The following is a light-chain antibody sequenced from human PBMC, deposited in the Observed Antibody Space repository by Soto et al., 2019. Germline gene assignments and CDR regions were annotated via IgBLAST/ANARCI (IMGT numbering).Light chain of an antibody. Sequence: QSALTQPPSVSGAPGQRVTISCTGNSSNLGAGYGVHWYQQIPGSVPKLLIYNNNQRPSGVPDRFSGSKSGTSASLAITGLRSDDEADYYCATWDDDLYTPIIGGGTKVTVL. CDR3: ATWDDDLYTPI. V-gene: IGLV1-47*02. J-gene: IGLJ2*01. CDR2: NNN. CDR1: SSNLGAGYG.